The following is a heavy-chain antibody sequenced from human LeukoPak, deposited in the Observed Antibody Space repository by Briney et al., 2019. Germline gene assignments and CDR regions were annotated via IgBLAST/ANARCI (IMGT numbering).Heavy chain of an antibody. Sequence: ASQTPSLTCAFYGGSFSGYYWSWIRPPPGKGLEWIGEINHSESTKYNPSLKNRVTISVDTSKNQFSLKLSSATAADTVVYYCARDLRLYYDSSGYYYGGSGFYYYMDVWGKGTTVTVSS. CDR3: ARDLRLYYDSSGYYYGGSGFYYYMDV. CDR1: GGSFSGYY. D-gene: IGHD3-22*01. J-gene: IGHJ6*03. CDR2: INHSEST. V-gene: IGHV4-34*01.